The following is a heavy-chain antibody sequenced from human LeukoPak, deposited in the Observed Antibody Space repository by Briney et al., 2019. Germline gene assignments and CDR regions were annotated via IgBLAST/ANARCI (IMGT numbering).Heavy chain of an antibody. Sequence: SVKVSCKASGGTFSSCAISWVRQAPGQGLEWMGGIIPIFGTANYAQKFQGRVTITTDESTSTAYMELSSLRSEDTAVYYCARGGVATIARGFDIWGQGTMVTVSS. CDR3: ARGGVATIARGFDI. CDR1: GGTFSSCA. CDR2: IIPIFGTA. D-gene: IGHD5-12*01. V-gene: IGHV1-69*05. J-gene: IGHJ3*02.